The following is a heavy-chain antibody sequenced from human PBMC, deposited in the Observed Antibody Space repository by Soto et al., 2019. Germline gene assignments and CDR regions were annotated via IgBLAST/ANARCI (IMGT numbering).Heavy chain of an antibody. CDR2: ISGSGGTA. CDR3: AKGRGQNWNFDS. Sequence: EVQLLESGGGSVQPGGSLRLSCVASGFTFSSYAMHWVRRPPGKGLEWVSSISGSGGTAYYADSVKGRFSISRDSLVNTLYLKVNSLRAGDPAVYYCAKGRGQNWNFDSGGQGPLVTVSP. CDR1: GFTFSSYA. V-gene: IGHV3-23*01. J-gene: IGHJ5*01. D-gene: IGHD1-1*01.